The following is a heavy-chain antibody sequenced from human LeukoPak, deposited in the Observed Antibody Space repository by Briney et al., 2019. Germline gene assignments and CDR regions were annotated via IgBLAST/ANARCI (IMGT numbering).Heavy chain of an antibody. Sequence: SETLSLTCTVSGGSISSYYWSWIRQPPGKGLEWIGEINHSGSTNYNPSLKSRVTISVDTSKNQFSLKLSSVTAADTAVYYCARGGNYYDSSGYYWSHWFDPRGQGTLVTVSS. CDR1: GGSISSYY. D-gene: IGHD3-22*01. CDR3: ARGGNYYDSSGYYWSHWFDP. V-gene: IGHV4-34*01. J-gene: IGHJ5*02. CDR2: INHSGST.